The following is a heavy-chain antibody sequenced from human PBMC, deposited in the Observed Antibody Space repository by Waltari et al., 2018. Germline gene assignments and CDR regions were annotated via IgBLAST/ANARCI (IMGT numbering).Heavy chain of an antibody. CDR3: ARDTIRGSGSDY. J-gene: IGHJ4*02. CDR2: INAGNGNT. D-gene: IGHD6-19*01. Sequence: QVQLVQSGAEVKKPGASVKVSCKASGYTFTSYAMHWVRQAPRQRLEWMGWINAGNGNTKYSQKFQGRVTITRDTSASTAYMELSSLRSEDTAVYYCARDTIRGSGSDYWGQGTLVTVSS. CDR1: GYTFTSYA. V-gene: IGHV1-3*01.